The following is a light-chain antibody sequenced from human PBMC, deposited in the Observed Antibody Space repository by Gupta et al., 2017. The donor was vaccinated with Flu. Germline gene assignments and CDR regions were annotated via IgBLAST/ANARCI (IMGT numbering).Light chain of an antibody. V-gene: IGKV3-11*01. CDR1: QTVSSD. Sequence: EIVLTQSPATLSLSPGERATLSCRASQTVSSDLAWYQQKPGQAPRPLIDDASNRATGIPARFSGSGSGTDCTLTISSLEPEDFAVEYGQQCVNEPLTFGGGTKVEIK. CDR3: QQCVNEPLT. CDR2: DAS. J-gene: IGKJ4*02.